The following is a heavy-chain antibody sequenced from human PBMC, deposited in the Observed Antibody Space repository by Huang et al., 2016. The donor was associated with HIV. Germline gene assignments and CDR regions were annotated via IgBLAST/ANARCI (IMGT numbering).Heavy chain of an antibody. CDR1: GFNFLTYA. CDR2: INGDGLT. D-gene: IGHD6-19*01. Sequence: QVQLVQSGAEVEKPGASVNLSCKASGFNFLTYALHWVRQAPGQRLEWMGWINGDGLTKYSQKFQGRVTSTRDRSTSTVDVDFKSLTYEDTAVYYCARDKEAGTPFFDPWGQGTLVTVSS. J-gene: IGHJ5*02. V-gene: IGHV1-3*01. CDR3: ARDKEAGTPFFDP.